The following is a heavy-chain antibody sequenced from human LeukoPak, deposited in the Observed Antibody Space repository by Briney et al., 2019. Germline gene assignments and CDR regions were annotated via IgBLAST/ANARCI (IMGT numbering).Heavy chain of an antibody. CDR3: ARDLSDYYGSGSLDY. Sequence: GGSLRLSCAASGFTFSSYGMHWVRQAPGKGLEWVAVIRYDGSNKYYADSVKGRFTISRDNSKNTLYLQMNSLRAEDTAVYYCARDLSDYYGSGSLDYWGQGTLVTVSS. D-gene: IGHD3-10*01. J-gene: IGHJ4*02. V-gene: IGHV3-33*01. CDR2: IRYDGSNK. CDR1: GFTFSSYG.